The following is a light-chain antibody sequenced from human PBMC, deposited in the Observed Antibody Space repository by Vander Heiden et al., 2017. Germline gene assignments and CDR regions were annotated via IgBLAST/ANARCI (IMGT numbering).Light chain of an antibody. CDR1: QSVSSSY. CDR2: GAS. J-gene: IGKJ2*01. CDR3: QQDGSSPGT. V-gene: IGKV3-20*01. Sequence: EILLTQSPGTLSLSPGERATLSCRASQSVSSSYLAWYQQKPGQAPRLLIYGASSRATGIPDRFSGSGSGTDFTLTISRLEPEDFAVYYCQQDGSSPGTFGQGTKLEIK.